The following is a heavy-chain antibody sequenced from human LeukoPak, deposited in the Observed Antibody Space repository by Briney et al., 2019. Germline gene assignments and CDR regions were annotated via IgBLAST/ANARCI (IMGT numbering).Heavy chain of an antibody. V-gene: IGHV3-48*03. CDR3: ARFGYGAKVDY. Sequence: GGSLRLSCAASGFTFRSYEMNWVRQAPGKGLEWVSYISSSGSTIYYADSVKGRFTISRDNAKNSLFLQMNSLRAEDTALYYCARFGYGAKVDYWGQGTLVTVPS. CDR1: GFTFRSYE. J-gene: IGHJ4*02. CDR2: ISSSGSTI. D-gene: IGHD4-17*01.